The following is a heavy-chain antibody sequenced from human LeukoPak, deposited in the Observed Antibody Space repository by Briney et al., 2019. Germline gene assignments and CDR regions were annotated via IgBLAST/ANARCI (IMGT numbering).Heavy chain of an antibody. D-gene: IGHD3-16*01. V-gene: IGHV6-1*01. J-gene: IGHJ4*02. Sequence: SQTLSLTCAISGYSVSSNTAAWYWIRQSPSRGLEWLGRTYYRSRWSYEYAVSVRSRIAINVDTSKNQFSLRLNSVTPEDTAVYYCARDPSDDQGLDYWGQGTLVTVSS. CDR1: GYSVSSNTAA. CDR2: TYYRSRWSY. CDR3: ARDPSDDQGLDY.